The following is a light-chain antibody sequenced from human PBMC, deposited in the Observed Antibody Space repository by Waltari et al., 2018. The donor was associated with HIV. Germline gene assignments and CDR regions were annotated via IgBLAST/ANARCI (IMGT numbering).Light chain of an antibody. V-gene: IGLV2-23*02. CDR2: AVS. Sequence: SALTQPASVSGYPGQSITISCTGTSSDVGNYNLVSWYQQHPGKAPKVMIYAVSKRPSGVSNRFSCSKSGNMASLTISGLQAEDEADYYCCSYAGSSAVVFGGGTKLTVL. CDR3: CSYAGSSAVV. J-gene: IGLJ2*01. CDR1: SSDVGNYNL.